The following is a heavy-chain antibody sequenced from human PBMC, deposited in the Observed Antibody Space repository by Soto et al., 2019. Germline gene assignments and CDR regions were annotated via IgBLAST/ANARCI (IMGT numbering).Heavy chain of an antibody. CDR3: ARGQRLHYDFWSGYYTGIHYYGMDV. CDR2: MNPNSGNT. Sequence: ASVKVSCKASGYTFTRYYINWVRQATGQGLEWMGWMNPNSGNTGYAQKFQGRVTMTRNTSISTAYMELSSLRSEDTAVYYCARGQRLHYDFWSGYYTGIHYYGMDVWGQGTTVTVSS. D-gene: IGHD3-3*01. J-gene: IGHJ6*02. CDR1: GYTFTRYY. V-gene: IGHV1-8*01.